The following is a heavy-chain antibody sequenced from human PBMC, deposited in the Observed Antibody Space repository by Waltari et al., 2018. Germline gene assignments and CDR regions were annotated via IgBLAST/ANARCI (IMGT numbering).Heavy chain of an antibody. CDR3: VRGYPDIVATISDY. V-gene: IGHV4-39*07. D-gene: IGHD5-12*01. CDR2: FYKSGTT. CDR1: RSSIRNNNYY. J-gene: IGHJ4*02. Sequence: QLQLQESGPGLVKPSETLSLTCTVSRSSIRNNNYYWGWVRQPPGKGLEWIGSFYKSGTTYYNRSLKSRVTISVDTSNNQFSLKLSSVTAADTAVYYCVRGYPDIVATISDYWGQGTLVIVSS.